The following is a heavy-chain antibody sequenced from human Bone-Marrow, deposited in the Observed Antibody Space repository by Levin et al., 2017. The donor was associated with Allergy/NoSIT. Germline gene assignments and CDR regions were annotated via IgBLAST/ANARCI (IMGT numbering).Heavy chain of an antibody. CDR2: INPSTGST. J-gene: IGHJ4*02. D-gene: IGHD6-6*01. CDR3: ARIGPVSSSSDGMDDY. Sequence: ASVKVSCKASGYTFTSYYINWVRQAPGQGLEWTGVINPSTGSTSYAQMFQGRVTMTRDTSTSTVYMEMSSLRSEDTAVYYCARIGPVSSSSDGMDDYWGQGTLVTVSS. V-gene: IGHV1-46*01. CDR1: GYTFTSYY.